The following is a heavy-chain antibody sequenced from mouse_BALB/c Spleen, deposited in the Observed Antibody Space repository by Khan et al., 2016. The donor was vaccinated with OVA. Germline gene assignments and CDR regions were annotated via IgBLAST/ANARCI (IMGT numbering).Heavy chain of an antibody. J-gene: IGHJ3*01. CDR1: GFNIKDTY. V-gene: IGHV14-3*02. CDR3: APLYSNPCAF. D-gene: IGHD2-5*01. CDR2: IDPPNDDS. Sequence: EVQLVESGAELVKPGASVKLSCSASGFNIKDTYIHWMKQRPEQGLVWIGRIDPPNDDSKYGPKFQAKATLTADTSSNPAYLQLSSLTSEDTAVYYCAPLYSNPCAFWGQGTLVSVSA.